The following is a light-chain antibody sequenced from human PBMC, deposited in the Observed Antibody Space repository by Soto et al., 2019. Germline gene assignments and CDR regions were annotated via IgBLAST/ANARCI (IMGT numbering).Light chain of an antibody. V-gene: IGKV3-11*01. CDR3: QQRSNWLRT. Sequence: EIVMTQSPATLSVSPGESVTLSCRASQSVSSYLAWYQQKPGQAPRLLIYDASTRATGIPARFSGSGSGTDFTLTISSLEPEDFAVYYCQQRSNWLRTFGQGTKV. CDR1: QSVSSY. J-gene: IGKJ1*01. CDR2: DAS.